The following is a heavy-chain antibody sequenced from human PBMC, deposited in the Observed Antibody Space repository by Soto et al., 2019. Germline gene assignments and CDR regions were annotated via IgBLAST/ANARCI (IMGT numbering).Heavy chain of an antibody. CDR3: ARKGGPYCSSTSCYMTWFDP. V-gene: IGHV4-30-4*01. CDR2: IYYSGST. Sequence: ASETLSLTCTVSGGSISSGDYYWSWIRQPPGKGLEWIGYIYYSGSTYYNPSLKSRVTISVDTSKNQFSLKLSSVTAADTAVYYCARKGGPYCSSTSCYMTWFDPWGQGTLVTVSS. J-gene: IGHJ5*02. D-gene: IGHD2-2*02. CDR1: GGSISSGDYY.